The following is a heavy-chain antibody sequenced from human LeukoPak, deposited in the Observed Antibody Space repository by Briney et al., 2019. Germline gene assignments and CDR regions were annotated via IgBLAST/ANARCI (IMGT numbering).Heavy chain of an antibody. CDR1: GGSFSGYY. CDR2: INHSGST. J-gene: IGHJ4*02. V-gene: IGHV4-34*01. D-gene: IGHD1-26*01. CDR3: ARTRIVGATALDY. Sequence: SETLSLTCAAYGGSFSGYYWSWIRQPPGKGLEWIGEINHSGSTNYNPSLKSRVTISVDTSKNQFSLKLSSVTAADTAVYYCARTRIVGATALDYWGQGTLVTVSS.